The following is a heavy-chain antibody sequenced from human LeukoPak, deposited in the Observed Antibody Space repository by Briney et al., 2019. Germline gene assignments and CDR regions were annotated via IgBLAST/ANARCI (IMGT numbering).Heavy chain of an antibody. D-gene: IGHD5-18*01. CDR3: AREGYSYLVYYFDN. V-gene: IGHV3-7*01. J-gene: IGHJ4*02. Sequence: PGGSLRLSCAASGFTFSNYWMSWVRQAPGKGLEWVANIKQDGSEKYYVDSVKGRFTISRDNAKSSLYLQMNGLTAEDTAVYYCAREGYSYLVYYFDNWGQGTLVTVSS. CDR2: IKQDGSEK. CDR1: GFTFSNYW.